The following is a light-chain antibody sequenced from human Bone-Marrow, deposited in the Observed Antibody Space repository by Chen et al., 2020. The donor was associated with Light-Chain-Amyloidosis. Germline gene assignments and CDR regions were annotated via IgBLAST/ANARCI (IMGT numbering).Light chain of an antibody. CDR2: EVT. CDR1: SSDVGGDNH. Sequence: QSALTQPASVSGSPGQSITISCPGTSSDVGGDNHVSWYQQHPDKAPKLMIYEVTNRPSWVPDRFSGSKSDNTASLTISGLQTEDEADYFCSSYTITITLVFGSGTRVTVL. V-gene: IGLV2-14*01. CDR3: SSYTITITLV. J-gene: IGLJ1*01.